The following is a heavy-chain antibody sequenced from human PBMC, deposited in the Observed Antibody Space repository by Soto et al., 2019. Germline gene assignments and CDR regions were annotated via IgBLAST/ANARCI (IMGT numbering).Heavy chain of an antibody. CDR1: GGSISSGGYY. CDR3: ARAAHYSSPFRWFDP. V-gene: IGHV4-31*03. Sequence: QVQLQESGPGLVKPSQTLSLTCTVSGGSISSGGYYWSWIRQHPGKGLEWIGYIYYSGSTYYNPSRKSRVTRSVDTSKNQFSLKLSSVTAADTAVYYCARAAHYSSPFRWFDPWGQGTLVTVSS. D-gene: IGHD6-13*01. CDR2: IYYSGST. J-gene: IGHJ5*02.